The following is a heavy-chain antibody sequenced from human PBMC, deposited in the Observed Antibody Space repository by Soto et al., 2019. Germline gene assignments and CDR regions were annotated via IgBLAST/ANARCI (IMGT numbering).Heavy chain of an antibody. CDR1: GFIFRTYA. Sequence: EVQLLESGGGLAQPGGSLRLSCAASGFIFRTYAMNWVRQAPGKGLEWVSVMVGDGSSSDYADSVRGRFTISRDNSKNTLYLEMNSLRGEDTAVYYCAKDLRPDGRYDLDYWGQGTLVTVSS. CDR2: MVGDGSSS. D-gene: IGHD1-26*01. J-gene: IGHJ4*02. V-gene: IGHV3-23*01. CDR3: AKDLRPDGRYDLDY.